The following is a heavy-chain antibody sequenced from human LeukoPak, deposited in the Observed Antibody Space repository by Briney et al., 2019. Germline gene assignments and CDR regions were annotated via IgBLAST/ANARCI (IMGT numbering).Heavy chain of an antibody. CDR3: ARGSGSDTYFDY. V-gene: IGHV3-11*03. J-gene: IGHJ4*02. CDR2: ISSSSSYT. D-gene: IGHD3-10*01. Sequence: PGGSLKLSCAASGFTFSDYYMSWIRQAPGKGLVWVSYISSSSSYTNYADSVKGRFTISRDNAKNSLYLQMNSLRAEDTAVYYCARGSGSDTYFDYWGQGTLVTVSS. CDR1: GFTFSDYY.